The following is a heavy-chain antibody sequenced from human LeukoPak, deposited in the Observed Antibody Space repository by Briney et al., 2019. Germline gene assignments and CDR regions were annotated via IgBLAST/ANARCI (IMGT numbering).Heavy chain of an antibody. CDR3: AREGRSSTPGY. J-gene: IGHJ4*02. D-gene: IGHD2-15*01. Sequence: SETLSLTCAVYGGSFSGYYWSWIRQPAGKGLEWMGRISGSGSTDYDPSLKSRVTMSVDTSKNQFSLKLNSVTAADTAVYYCAREGRSSTPGYWGQGTLVTVSS. CDR2: ISGSGST. V-gene: IGHV4-4*07. CDR1: GGSFSGYY.